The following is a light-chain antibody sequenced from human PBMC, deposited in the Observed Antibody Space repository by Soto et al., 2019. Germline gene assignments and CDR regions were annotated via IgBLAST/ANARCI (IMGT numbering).Light chain of an antibody. V-gene: IGKV3-15*01. CDR3: QQYNDWPLYT. Sequence: EIVMTQSPATLSVYPGESATLSCRASQSVGGYLAWYQQRPGQSPRFLIYDTSIRATGVPARFSGSGSGTEFTLTISRLQSEDFAVYYCQQYNDWPLYTFGQGTKLEI. J-gene: IGKJ2*01. CDR1: QSVGGY. CDR2: DTS.